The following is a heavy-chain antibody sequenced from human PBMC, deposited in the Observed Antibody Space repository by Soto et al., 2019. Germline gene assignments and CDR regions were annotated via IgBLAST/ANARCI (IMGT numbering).Heavy chain of an antibody. CDR2: IIPIFGTA. CDR3: ARDYGITMVRGVIRAFDI. V-gene: IGHV1-69*01. J-gene: IGHJ3*02. Sequence: QVQLVQSGAEVKKPGSSVKVSCKAYGGTFSSYAISWVRQAPGQGLAWLGGIIPIFGTANYAQKFQGRVTITADESTSEAYMGLSSLRAEDTAVYYCARDYGITMVRGVIRAFDIWVQGTMVTVSS. D-gene: IGHD3-10*01. CDR1: GGTFSSYA.